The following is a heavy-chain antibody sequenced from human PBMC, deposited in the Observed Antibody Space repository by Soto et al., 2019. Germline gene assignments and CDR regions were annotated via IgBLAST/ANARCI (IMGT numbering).Heavy chain of an antibody. CDR2: IWYDGSNK. Sequence: GGSLRLSCAASGFTFSSYGMHWVRQAPGKGLEWVAVIWYDGSNKYYADSVKGRFTISRDNSKNTLYLQMNSLRAEDTAVYYCARDRVYYDFWSVYFLRDYSSYCMVFWCQGTMVTVSS. J-gene: IGHJ6*02. CDR3: ARDRVYYDFWSVYFLRDYSSYCMVF. D-gene: IGHD3-3*01. CDR1: GFTFSSYG. V-gene: IGHV3-33*01.